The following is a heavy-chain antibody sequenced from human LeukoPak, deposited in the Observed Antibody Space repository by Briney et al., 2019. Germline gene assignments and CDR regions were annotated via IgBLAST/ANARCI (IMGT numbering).Heavy chain of an antibody. V-gene: IGHV4-38-2*01. J-gene: IGHJ4*02. CDR2: MYHSGST. D-gene: IGHD2-21*02. Sequence: PSETLSLTCVVSGYSISGGYYWGWIRQPPGKGLEWIGSMYHSGSTYYNPSLKSRVTMSVDTSKNQFSLKLSSVTAADTAVYYCARSSVTSASQVIDYWGPGTLVTVSS. CDR3: ARSSVTSASQVIDY. CDR1: GYSISGGYY.